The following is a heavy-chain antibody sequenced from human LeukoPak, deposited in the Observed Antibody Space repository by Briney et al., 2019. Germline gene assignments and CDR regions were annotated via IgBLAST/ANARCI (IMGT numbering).Heavy chain of an antibody. D-gene: IGHD6-25*01. J-gene: IGHJ4*02. Sequence: PGGSLRPSCTASGFTFSDFYMSWIRQAPGKGLEWVSYISSSGNAIYSADSVKGRFTISRDNAKNSLYLQMNSLRAEDTAVYYCARDLRRLTYFDFWGQGTLVTVS. V-gene: IGHV3-11*01. CDR2: ISSSGNAI. CDR3: ARDLRRLTYFDF. CDR1: GFTFSDFY.